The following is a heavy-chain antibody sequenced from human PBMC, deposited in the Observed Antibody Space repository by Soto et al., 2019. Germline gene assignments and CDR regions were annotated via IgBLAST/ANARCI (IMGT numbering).Heavy chain of an antibody. D-gene: IGHD3-22*01. CDR1: GFPFSSYW. Sequence: EVQLVESGGGLVQPGGSLRLSCAASGFPFSSYWMHWVRQVPGKRPMWVSRIKSDGRGTYYADSVQGRFIMSRDNAQDTLHLQMNSLRVEDTAVYYCVRGDGDYHDGNGYLGRHWGQGTLVTVSS. CDR3: VRGDGDYHDGNGYLGRH. CDR2: IKSDGRGT. V-gene: IGHV3-74*01. J-gene: IGHJ4*02.